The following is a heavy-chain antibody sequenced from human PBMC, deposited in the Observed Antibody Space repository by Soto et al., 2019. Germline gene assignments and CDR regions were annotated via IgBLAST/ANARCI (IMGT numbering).Heavy chain of an antibody. CDR2: IKQDGSEK. D-gene: IGHD2-15*01. J-gene: IGHJ6*03. Sequence: HPGGSLRLSCAASGFTFSSYWMSWVRQAPGKGLEWVANIKQDGSEKYYVDSVKGRFTISRDNAKNSLYLQMNSLRAEDTAVYYCARDIARIYCSGGSCYSSYYMDVWGKGTTVTVSS. CDR1: GFTFSSYW. V-gene: IGHV3-7*01. CDR3: ARDIARIYCSGGSCYSSYYMDV.